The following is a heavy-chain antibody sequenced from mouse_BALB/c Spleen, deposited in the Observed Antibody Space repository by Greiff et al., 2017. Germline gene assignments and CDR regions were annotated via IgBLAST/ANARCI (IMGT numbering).Heavy chain of an antibody. J-gene: IGHJ4*01. CDR1: GYSFTDYI. V-gene: IGHV1-39*01. Sequence: EVQLQQTGPELVKPGASVKISCKASGYSFTDYIMLWVKQSHGKSLEWIGNINPYYGSTSYNLKFKGKATLTVDKSSSTAYMQLNSLTSEDSAVYYCARKADDGYYGAMDYWGQGTSVTVSS. CDR2: INPYYGST. CDR3: ARKADDGYYGAMDY. D-gene: IGHD2-3*01.